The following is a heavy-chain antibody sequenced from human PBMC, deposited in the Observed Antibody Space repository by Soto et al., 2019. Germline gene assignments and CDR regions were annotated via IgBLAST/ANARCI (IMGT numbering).Heavy chain of an antibody. CDR3: AKDIQVATIWGAASYVMDV. CDR1: GFTFGDYA. V-gene: IGHV3-9*01. J-gene: IGHJ6*02. CDR2: ISWNNGNL. Sequence: LRLSCAASGFTFGDYAMHWVRQAPVKGLEWVAGISWNNGNLGIADSVKGRFTISRDNAKNSLYLQMNSLRAEDTALYYCAKDIQVATIWGAASYVMDVCAQGTTVTVAS. D-gene: IGHD5-12*01.